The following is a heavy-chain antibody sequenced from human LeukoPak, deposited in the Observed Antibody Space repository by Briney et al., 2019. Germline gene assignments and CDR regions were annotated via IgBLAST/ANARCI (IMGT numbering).Heavy chain of an antibody. CDR2: ISSTSAYI. Sequence: GGSLRLSCAGSGFALKSYSLTWVRQAPGKGLEWVSYISSTSAYIHYADSVKGRFTISRDNVDNVVYLEMNSLGAEDTATYYCARVAVSGPTGWFDSWGQGTLVIVSS. D-gene: IGHD2-8*02. CDR1: GFALKSYS. J-gene: IGHJ5*01. V-gene: IGHV3-21*01. CDR3: ARVAVSGPTGWFDS.